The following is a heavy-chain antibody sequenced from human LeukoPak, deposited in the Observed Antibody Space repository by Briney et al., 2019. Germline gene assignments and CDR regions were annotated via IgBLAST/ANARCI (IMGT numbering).Heavy chain of an antibody. Sequence: SETLSLTCTVSGGSLSSGGYYWSWIRQHPGKGLEWIGYIYYSGSTYYNPSLKSRVTISVDTSKNQFSLKLSSVTAADTAVYYCARGGTDDYGDYGLSVCWFDPWGQGTLVTVSS. CDR1: GGSLSSGGYY. V-gene: IGHV4-31*03. CDR3: ARGGTDDYGDYGLSVCWFDP. CDR2: IYYSGST. J-gene: IGHJ5*02. D-gene: IGHD4-17*01.